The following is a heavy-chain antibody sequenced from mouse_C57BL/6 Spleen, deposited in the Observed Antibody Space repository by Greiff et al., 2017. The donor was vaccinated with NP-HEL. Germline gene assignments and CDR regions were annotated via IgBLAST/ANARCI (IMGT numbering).Heavy chain of an antibody. D-gene: IGHD1-1*01. Sequence: QVQLQQSGPELVKPGASVKISCKASGYTFTSYWMHWVKQRPGQGLEWIGNITPSNGGTNYNEKFKSKATLTVDKSYSTAYMQLSSLTSEDSAVYYCARGGTVEAWFAYWGQGTLVTVSA. CDR1: GYTFTSYW. CDR2: ITPSNGGT. J-gene: IGHJ3*01. V-gene: IGHV1-53*01. CDR3: ARGGTVEAWFAY.